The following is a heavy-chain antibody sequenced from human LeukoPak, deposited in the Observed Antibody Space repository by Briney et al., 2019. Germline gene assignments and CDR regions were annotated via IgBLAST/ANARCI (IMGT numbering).Heavy chain of an antibody. Sequence: PGGSLRLSCAGSGFQFNTYWISWIRQAPGKGLQWRGNIKEDGSETYYVGSLKGRLTISRDNAKNSSFLEMSSLGVEDTAVYYWAKEAVVVVAASLDAFDIWGQGTMVTVSS. CDR1: GFQFNTYW. D-gene: IGHD2-15*01. CDR3: AKEAVVVVAASLDAFDI. CDR2: IKEDGSET. V-gene: IGHV3-7*05. J-gene: IGHJ3*02.